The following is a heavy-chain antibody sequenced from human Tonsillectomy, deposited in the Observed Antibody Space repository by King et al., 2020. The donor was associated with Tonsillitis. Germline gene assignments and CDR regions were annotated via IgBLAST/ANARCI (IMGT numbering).Heavy chain of an antibody. CDR1: GFTFSSYW. D-gene: IGHD2-2*02. CDR2: INSDGSST. CDR3: ARAERYCSSTSCYKASYYFDY. V-gene: IGHV3-74*01. J-gene: IGHJ4*02. Sequence: VQLVESGGGLVQPGGSLGLSCAASGFTFSSYWMHWVRQAPGKGLVWVSRINSDGSSTTYADSVKGRFTISRDNAKNTLYLQMNSLRAEDTAVYYCARAERYCSSTSCYKASYYFDYWGQGTLVTVSS.